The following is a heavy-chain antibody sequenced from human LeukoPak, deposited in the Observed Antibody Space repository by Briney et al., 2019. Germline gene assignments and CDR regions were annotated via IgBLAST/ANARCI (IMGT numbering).Heavy chain of an antibody. J-gene: IGHJ4*02. CDR1: GGSFSGYY. Sequence: KPSETLSLTCAVYGGSFSGYYWSWIRQPPGKGLEWIGEINHSGSTNYNPSLKSRVTISVDTSKNQFSLKLSSVTAADTAVYYCARGTTMTPGIDFWGQGTLVTVSS. CDR2: INHSGST. CDR3: ARGTTMTPGIDF. D-gene: IGHD3-22*01. V-gene: IGHV4-34*01.